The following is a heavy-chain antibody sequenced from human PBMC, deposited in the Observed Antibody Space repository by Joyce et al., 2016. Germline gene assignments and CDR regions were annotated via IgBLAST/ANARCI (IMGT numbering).Heavy chain of an antibody. J-gene: IGHJ4*02. D-gene: IGHD1-26*01. CDR1: GFTFSRFA. V-gene: IGHV3-64D*06. CDR3: VKEWEHLRVFDF. Sequence: EVQLVESGGGLVQPGGSLRLSCSASGFTFSRFAMKWIRQAPGKGMQHVSAISSDGTSRYYADSVRGRFTISRDNSKNTLYLQMSSLRSEDTALYYCVKEWEHLRVFDFWGQGTLVTVSS. CDR2: ISSDGTSR.